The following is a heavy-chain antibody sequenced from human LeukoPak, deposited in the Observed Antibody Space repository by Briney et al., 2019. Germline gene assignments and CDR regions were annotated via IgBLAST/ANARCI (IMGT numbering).Heavy chain of an antibody. Sequence: ASVKVSCKVSGYTLTELSMHWVRQAPRKGLEWMGGFDPEDGETIYAQKFQGRVTMTEDTSTDTAYMELSSLRSEDTAVYYCATGREVPGRGAFDIWGQGTMVTVSS. CDR2: FDPEDGET. D-gene: IGHD3-10*01. V-gene: IGHV1-24*01. J-gene: IGHJ3*02. CDR1: GYTLTELS. CDR3: ATGREVPGRGAFDI.